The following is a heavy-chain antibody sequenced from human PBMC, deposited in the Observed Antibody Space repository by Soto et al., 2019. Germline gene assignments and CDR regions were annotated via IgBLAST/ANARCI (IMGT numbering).Heavy chain of an antibody. Sequence: GGSLRLSCAASGFTFSEYYMSWIRQAPGKGLEWVSSISSSSSYIYYADSVKGRFTISRDNAKNSLYLQMNSLRAEDTAVYYCARVRRDTKYAFDIWGQGTMVTVSS. J-gene: IGHJ3*02. CDR1: GFTFSEYY. D-gene: IGHD2-21*01. CDR3: ARVRRDTKYAFDI. V-gene: IGHV3-11*06. CDR2: ISSSSSYI.